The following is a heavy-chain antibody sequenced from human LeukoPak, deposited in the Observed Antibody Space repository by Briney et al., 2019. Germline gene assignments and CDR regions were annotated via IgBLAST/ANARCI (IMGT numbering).Heavy chain of an antibody. CDR3: AGGNYPGKAAIDY. D-gene: IGHD1-7*01. V-gene: IGHV4-59*11. CDR2: IYYSGST. J-gene: IGHJ4*02. CDR1: GGSISSHY. Sequence: NPSETLSLTCTVSGGSISSHYWSWIRQPPGKGLEWIGYIYYSGSTNYNPSLKSRVTISVDTSKNQFSLKLSSVTAADTAVYYCAGGNYPGKAAIDYWGQGTLVTVSS.